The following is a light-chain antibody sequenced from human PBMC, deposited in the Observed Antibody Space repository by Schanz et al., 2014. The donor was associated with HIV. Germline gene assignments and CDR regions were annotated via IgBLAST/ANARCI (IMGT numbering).Light chain of an antibody. CDR2: GAS. CDR3: QQYVTSTRIT. J-gene: IGKJ4*01. CDR1: QSVSSSY. V-gene: IGKV3-20*01. Sequence: EIVLTQSPGTLSLSPGERATLSCRASQSVSSSYLAWYQQKPGQAPRLLIYGASSRATGIPDRFSGSGSGTDFTLTISRLEPEDSAVYYCQQYVTSTRITFGGGTKVKIK.